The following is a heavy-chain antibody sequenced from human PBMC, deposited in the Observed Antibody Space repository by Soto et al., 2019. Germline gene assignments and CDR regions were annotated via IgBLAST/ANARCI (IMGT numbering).Heavy chain of an antibody. D-gene: IGHD6-6*01. V-gene: IGHV1-18*04. Sequence: VASVKVSCKASGYTFTTFGINWVRRAPGEGLEWLGWISVYSGNTNYAQRLQGRITMTTDTSTSTAYMELRSLRSDDTAVYYCARDRVAARPGWFDPWGQGTLVTVSS. CDR1: GYTFTTFG. CDR3: ARDRVAARPGWFDP. CDR2: ISVYSGNT. J-gene: IGHJ5*02.